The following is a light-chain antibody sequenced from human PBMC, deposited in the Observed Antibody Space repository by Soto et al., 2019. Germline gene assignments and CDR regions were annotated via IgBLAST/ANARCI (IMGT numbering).Light chain of an antibody. CDR2: AAS. V-gene: IGKV1-39*01. CDR3: QPSSSTLWT. CDR1: QSISSY. J-gene: IGKJ1*01. Sequence: DIQMTQSPSSLSASVGDRVTITCRASQSISSYLNWYQQKPGKAPKLLIYAASSLQSGVPSRVSGGGSGTDFTLTISSLQPEDFATYYCQPSSSTLWTFGQGTKVEIK.